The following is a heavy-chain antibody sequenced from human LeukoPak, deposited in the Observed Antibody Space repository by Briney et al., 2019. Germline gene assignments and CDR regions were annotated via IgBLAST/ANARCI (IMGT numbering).Heavy chain of an antibody. Sequence: GASMKVSCKASGYTFTSYGISWVRQAPGQGLGWMGWISAYNGNTNYAQKLHGRVTMTTDTSTRTAYMELRSLRSDDTAVYYCARNEEYSSSVDYWGQGTLVTVSS. V-gene: IGHV1-18*01. J-gene: IGHJ4*02. CDR2: ISAYNGNT. D-gene: IGHD6-6*01. CDR3: ARNEEYSSSVDY. CDR1: GYTFTSYG.